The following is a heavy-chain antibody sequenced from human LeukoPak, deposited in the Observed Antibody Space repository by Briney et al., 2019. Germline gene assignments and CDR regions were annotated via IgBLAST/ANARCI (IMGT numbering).Heavy chain of an antibody. CDR3: ARVPDYYDSRRDYYYGMDV. V-gene: IGHV3-33*01. Sequence: GGSLRLSYAASGFTFSSYGMHWVRQAPGKGLEWVAVIWYDGSNKYYADSVKGRFTISRDNSKNTLYLQMNSLRAEDTAVYYCARVPDYYDSRRDYYYGMDVWGQGTTVTVSS. CDR2: IWYDGSNK. J-gene: IGHJ6*02. D-gene: IGHD3-22*01. CDR1: GFTFSSYG.